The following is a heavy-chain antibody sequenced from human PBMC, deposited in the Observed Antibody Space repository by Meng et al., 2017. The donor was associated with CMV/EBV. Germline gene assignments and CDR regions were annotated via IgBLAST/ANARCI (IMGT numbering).Heavy chain of an antibody. CDR2: INWSGSGA. CDR1: GVSFNGHA. CDR3: VRGDMPAAVLGSFDL. D-gene: IGHD2-2*02. Sequence: GESLRLSCVGSGVSFNGHAVIWVRQPPGKGLGWFAGINWSGSGAGYADSVKGRFTISRNNARNSLSLEMNNLRVEDTALYYCVRGDMPAAVLGSFDLWGQGTMVTVSS. J-gene: IGHJ3*01. V-gene: IGHV3-20*04.